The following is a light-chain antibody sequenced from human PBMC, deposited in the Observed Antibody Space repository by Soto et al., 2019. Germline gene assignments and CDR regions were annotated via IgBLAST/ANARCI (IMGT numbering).Light chain of an antibody. CDR2: AAS. V-gene: IGKV1-39*01. Sequence: DIQMTQSPSSLSASVGARVTITCRASQSISSYFNWYQQKPAKAPKLLIYAASSLQSGAPSRFSGSGSGTAFTLTISSLQPEDFATYSCQQGYSTPHTLGRGTKLEIK. CDR3: QQGYSTPHT. J-gene: IGKJ2*01. CDR1: QSISSY.